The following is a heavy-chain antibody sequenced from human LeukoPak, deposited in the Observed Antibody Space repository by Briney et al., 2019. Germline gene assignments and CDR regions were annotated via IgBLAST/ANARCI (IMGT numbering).Heavy chain of an antibody. V-gene: IGHV1-69*13. J-gene: IGHJ5*02. CDR1: GGTFSSYA. CDR3: ARADSGYDYGWFDP. CDR2: IIPIFGTA. Sequence: GASVKVSCKASGGTFSSYAIRWVRQAPGQGLEWMGGIIPIFGTANYAQKFQGRVTITADESTSTAYMELSSLRSEDTAVYYCARADSGYDYGWFDPWGQGTLVTVSS. D-gene: IGHD5-12*01.